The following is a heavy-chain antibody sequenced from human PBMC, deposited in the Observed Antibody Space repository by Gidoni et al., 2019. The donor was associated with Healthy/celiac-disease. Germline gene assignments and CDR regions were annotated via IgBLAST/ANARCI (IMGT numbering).Heavy chain of an antibody. D-gene: IGHD1-7*01. CDR1: GYTFTSYD. J-gene: IGHJ4*02. CDR2: MNPNSGNT. V-gene: IGHV1-8*01. CDR3: AILMGITGTEYYFDY. Sequence: QVQLVQSGAEVKKPGASVKVSCKASGYTFTSYDINWVRQASGPGLEWMGWMNPNSGNTGYAQKFQGRVTMTRNTSISTAYMELSSLRSEDTAVYYCAILMGITGTEYYFDYWGQGTLVTVSS.